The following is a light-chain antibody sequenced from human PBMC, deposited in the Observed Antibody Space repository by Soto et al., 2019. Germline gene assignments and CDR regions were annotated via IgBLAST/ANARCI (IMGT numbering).Light chain of an antibody. Sequence: QSVLTQPPSASGTPGQSVTISCSGSTSNIGSNSVHWYQHLPGMSPKLLIYNNNQLPSGVPERFSGSKSGTSASLAISGLQAGDEADYYCPAWDDSLTALVFGGGTKLTVL. CDR2: NNN. V-gene: IGLV1-44*01. CDR1: TSNIGSNS. J-gene: IGLJ3*02. CDR3: PAWDDSLTALV.